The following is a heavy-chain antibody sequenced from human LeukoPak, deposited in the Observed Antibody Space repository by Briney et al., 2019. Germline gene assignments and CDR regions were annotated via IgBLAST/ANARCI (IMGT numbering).Heavy chain of an antibody. Sequence: PPETLSLTCTVSGGSISSYYWSWIRQPPGKGLEWIGYIYYSGSTNYNPSLKSRVTISVDTSKNQFSLKLSSVTAADTAVYYCARGLGGYYYYGMDVWGQGTTVTVSS. CDR2: IYYSGST. CDR1: GGSISSYY. D-gene: IGHD3-16*01. J-gene: IGHJ6*02. CDR3: ARGLGGYYYYGMDV. V-gene: IGHV4-59*01.